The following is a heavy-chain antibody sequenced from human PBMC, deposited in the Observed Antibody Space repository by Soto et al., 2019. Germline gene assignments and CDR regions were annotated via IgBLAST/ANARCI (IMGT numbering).Heavy chain of an antibody. Sequence: PGGSLRLSCAASGFTFSSYAMSWVRQAPGKGLEWVSAISGSGGSTYYADSVKGRFTISRDNSKNTLYLQMNSLRAEDTAVYYCAKEVVVVAAKGGYFDYWGQGTLVTVSS. CDR1: GFTFSSYA. J-gene: IGHJ4*02. CDR2: ISGSGGST. CDR3: AKEVVVVAAKGGYFDY. V-gene: IGHV3-23*01. D-gene: IGHD2-15*01.